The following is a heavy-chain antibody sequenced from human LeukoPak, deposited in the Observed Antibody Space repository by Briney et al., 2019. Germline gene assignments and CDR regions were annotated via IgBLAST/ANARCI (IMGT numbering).Heavy chain of an antibody. D-gene: IGHD2/OR15-2a*01. CDR1: GYSISSGYY. V-gene: IGHV4-38-2*02. CDR3: ARAPGEYYFDY. Sequence: PSETLSLTCTVSGYSISSGYYWGWIRQPPGKGLEWIGSIYHSGSTYYNPSLKSRVTISVDTSKNQFPLKLSSVTAADTAVYYCARAPGEYYFDYWGQGTLVTVSS. CDR2: IYHSGST. J-gene: IGHJ4*02.